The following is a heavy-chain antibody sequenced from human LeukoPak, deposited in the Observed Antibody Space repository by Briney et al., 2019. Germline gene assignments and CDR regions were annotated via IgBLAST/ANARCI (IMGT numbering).Heavy chain of an antibody. CDR2: LKSKTDGGPT. D-gene: IGHD1-1*01. CDR1: GFTFTYAW. Sequence: GGSLRLSCATSGFTFTYAWMNWVRQAPGKGLEWVGRLKSKTDGGPTDYAAPVKGRFSISRDDSKHTVFLQMDSLKTEDTGVYFCTTITPTGWAFDNWGQGTLVTVSS. J-gene: IGHJ4*02. CDR3: TTITPTGWAFDN. V-gene: IGHV3-15*01.